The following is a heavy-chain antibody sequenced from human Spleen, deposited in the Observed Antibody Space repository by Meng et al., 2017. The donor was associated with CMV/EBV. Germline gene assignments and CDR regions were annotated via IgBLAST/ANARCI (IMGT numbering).Heavy chain of an antibody. J-gene: IGHJ6*02. CDR2: IYSGETST. V-gene: IGHV3-23*03. Sequence: GESLKISCAASGFSFSSFAMSWVRQAPGKGLEWLSVIYSGETSTFYAHSVKGRFTISRDNSKNTLYLQMNSLRAEDTAVYYCAKGSIDKGMDVWGQGTTVIVSS. CDR1: GFSFSSFA. D-gene: IGHD1-26*01. CDR3: AKGSIDKGMDV.